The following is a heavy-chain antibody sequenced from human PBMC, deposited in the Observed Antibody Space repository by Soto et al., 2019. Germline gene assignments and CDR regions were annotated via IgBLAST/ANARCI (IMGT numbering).Heavy chain of an antibody. D-gene: IGHD2-8*01. J-gene: IGHJ6*02. CDR2: ISYDRSNK. CDR1: GFTFSSYA. V-gene: IGHV3-30-3*01. Sequence: GGSLRLSCAASGFTFSSYAMHWVRQAPGKGLEWVAVISYDRSNKYYADSVKGRFTISRDNSKNTLYLQMNSLRAEDTAVYYCGRDPQRNGFYGMDVWGQGTTVTVSS. CDR3: GRDPQRNGFYGMDV.